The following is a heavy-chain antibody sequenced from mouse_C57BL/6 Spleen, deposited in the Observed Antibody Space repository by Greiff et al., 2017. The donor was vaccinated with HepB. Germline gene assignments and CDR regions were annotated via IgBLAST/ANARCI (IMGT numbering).Heavy chain of an antibody. J-gene: IGHJ2*01. CDR1: GYTFTDYY. D-gene: IGHD1-1*01. V-gene: IGHV1-76*01. Sequence: VQLQQSGAELVRPGASVKLSCKASGYTFTDYYINWVKQRPGQGLEWIARIYPGSGNTYYNEKFKGKATLTAEKSSSTAYMQLSSLTSEDSAVYFCARGAGSSSYYFDYWGQGTTLTVSS. CDR2: IYPGSGNT. CDR3: ARGAGSSSYYFDY.